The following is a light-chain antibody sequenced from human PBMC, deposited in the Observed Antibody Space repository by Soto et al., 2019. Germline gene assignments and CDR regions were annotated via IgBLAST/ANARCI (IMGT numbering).Light chain of an antibody. J-gene: IGKJ5*01. CDR3: QQRSNWPLIT. CDR1: QSVSSY. V-gene: IGKV3-11*01. Sequence: EIVLTQSPATLSLSPGERATLSCRASQSVSSYLAWYQQKPGQAPRLRIYDASNRATGIPARFSGSGSGTDVNLTNSSLEPEDFAVYYCQQRSNWPLITFGQGTRLEIK. CDR2: DAS.